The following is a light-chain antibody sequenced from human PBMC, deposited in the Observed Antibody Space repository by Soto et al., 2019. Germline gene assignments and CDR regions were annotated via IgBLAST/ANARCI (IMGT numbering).Light chain of an antibody. CDR3: HQYNKWPLT. J-gene: IGKJ4*01. Sequence: EIVMTQSPATLSVSPGEGATLSCRASQTVSSNLAWYQQKPGQAPRLLIYGASTRATGIPARFSGSGSGTEFTLTISSLQSEDCAVYYCHQYNKWPLTFGGGTKVEIK. CDR2: GAS. CDR1: QTVSSN. V-gene: IGKV3-15*01.